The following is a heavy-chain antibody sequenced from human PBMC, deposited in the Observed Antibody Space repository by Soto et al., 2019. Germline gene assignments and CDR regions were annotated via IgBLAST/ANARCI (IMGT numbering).Heavy chain of an antibody. CDR2: IKSNKNGGTT. D-gene: IGHD1-26*01. J-gene: IGHJ4*02. CDR3: ATAGIVRGIRALFDN. V-gene: IGHV3-15*01. CDR1: GFTFTLAW. Sequence: PGGSLRLSCETSGFTFTLAWMSWVRQAPGKGLEWVGRIKSNKNGGTTDYAAPVRGRFTISRDDSKSTLFLQLNSLQIDDTAVYYCATAGIVRGIRALFDNWGPGALVAVFS.